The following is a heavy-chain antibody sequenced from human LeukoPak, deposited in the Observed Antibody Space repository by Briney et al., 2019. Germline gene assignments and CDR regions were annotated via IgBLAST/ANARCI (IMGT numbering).Heavy chain of an antibody. Sequence: GGSLRLSCAASGFTFSSYSMHWLRQAPGKGLEWVAVISYDGSNKYYADSVKGRFTISRDNSKNTLYLQMNSLRAEDTAVYYCARDRWVSGELWFGGQGTLVFVSS. CDR1: GFTFSSYS. CDR2: ISYDGSNK. D-gene: IGHD3-10*01. J-gene: IGHJ4*02. V-gene: IGHV3-30*04. CDR3: ARDRWVSGELWF.